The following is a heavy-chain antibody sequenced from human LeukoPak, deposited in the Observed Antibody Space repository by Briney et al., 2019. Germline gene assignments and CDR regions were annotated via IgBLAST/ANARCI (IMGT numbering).Heavy chain of an antibody. Sequence: VQVSRKASGYTFTGYSMHWVRQAPGQVGLEWMGWINPNSGDTSYPQKFRGRVTMTRDTSISTGYMELSRRSPDDTAIYYCALFHSCYGIGVWGHGTLVTVSS. CDR2: INPNSGDT. J-gene: IGHJ4*01. CDR1: GYTFTGYS. V-gene: IGHV1-2*02. CDR3: ALFHSCYGIGV. D-gene: IGHD5-12*01.